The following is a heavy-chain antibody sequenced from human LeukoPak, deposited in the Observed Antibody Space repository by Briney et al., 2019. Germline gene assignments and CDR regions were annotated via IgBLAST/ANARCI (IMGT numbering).Heavy chain of an antibody. V-gene: IGHV3-21*01. CDR3: ARVGTPMVTIVAPYYMDV. CDR2: ISSSSSYI. Sequence: PSETLSLTCAVYGGSFSGYYWSWIRQPPGKGLEWVSSISSSSSYIYYADSVKGRFTISRDNAQNSLYLQMNSLRAEDTAVYYCARVGTPMVTIVAPYYMDVWGKGTTVTVSS. CDR1: GGSFSGYY. J-gene: IGHJ6*03. D-gene: IGHD5-18*01.